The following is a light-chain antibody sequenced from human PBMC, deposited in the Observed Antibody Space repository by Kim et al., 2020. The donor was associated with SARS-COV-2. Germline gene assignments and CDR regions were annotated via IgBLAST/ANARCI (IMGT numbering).Light chain of an antibody. CDR3: QQTYSTPYT. Sequence: GDRVNITGRARQSLRRTLNWDQHKPRKAPNRLIYAASTLESGVPSRFSGRGSGTDFTLTISSRQPEDFATYFCQQTYSTPYTFGQGTKLEI. CDR1: QSLRRT. J-gene: IGKJ2*01. CDR2: AAS. V-gene: IGKV1-39*01.